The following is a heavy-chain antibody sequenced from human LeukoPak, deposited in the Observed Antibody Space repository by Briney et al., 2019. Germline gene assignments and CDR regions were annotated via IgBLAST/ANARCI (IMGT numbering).Heavy chain of an antibody. CDR3: ASYPYYYDGSGYYYDY. D-gene: IGHD3-22*01. Sequence: SETLSLTCSVSGGSISSTRYYWSWIRQPPGKGLEWIGEINHSGSTNYNPSLKSRVTISVDTSKNQFSLKLSSVTAADTAVYYCASYPYYYDGSGYYYDYWGQGTLVTVSS. J-gene: IGHJ4*02. V-gene: IGHV4-39*07. CDR2: INHSGST. CDR1: GGSISSTRYY.